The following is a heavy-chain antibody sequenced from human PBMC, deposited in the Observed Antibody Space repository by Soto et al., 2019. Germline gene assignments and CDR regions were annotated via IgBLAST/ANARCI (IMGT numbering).Heavy chain of an antibody. CDR2: IYYSGST. V-gene: IGHV4-31*03. CDR3: ARDHWGGGYSYKYYYYGMDV. J-gene: IGHJ6*02. Sequence: PSETLSLTCSVSGGSISSGGYYWSWIRQHQGKGLEWIGYIYYSGSTYYNPSLKSRVTISVDTSKNQFSLKLSSVTAADTAVYYCARDHWGGGYSYKYYYYGMDVWGQGTTVTVSS. D-gene: IGHD5-18*01. CDR1: GGSISSGGYY.